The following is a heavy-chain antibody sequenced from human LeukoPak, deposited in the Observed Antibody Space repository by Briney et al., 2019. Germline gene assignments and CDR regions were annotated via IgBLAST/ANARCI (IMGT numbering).Heavy chain of an antibody. CDR3: ARHDSSSWSSTTYYFDY. J-gene: IGHJ4*02. CDR2: IYHSGST. Sequence: SQTLSLTCAVSGGSISSGGYSWSWIRQPPGKGLEWIGYIYHSGSTYYNPSLKSRVTISVDRSKNQFSLKLSSVTAADTAVYYCARHDSSSWSSTTYYFDYWGQGTPVTVSS. D-gene: IGHD6-13*01. V-gene: IGHV4-30-2*01. CDR1: GGSISSGGYS.